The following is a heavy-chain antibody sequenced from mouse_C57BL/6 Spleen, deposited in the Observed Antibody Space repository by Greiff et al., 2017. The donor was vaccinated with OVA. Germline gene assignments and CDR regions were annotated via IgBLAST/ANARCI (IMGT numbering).Heavy chain of an antibody. D-gene: IGHD4-1*01. CDR2: IDPENGDT. J-gene: IGHJ3*01. CDR1: GFNFTDDY. CDR3: TTPDWGNSWFAY. Sequence: VQLQQSGAELVRPGASVKLSCTASGFNFTDDYMHWVKQRPEQGLEWIGWIDPENGDTEYDSKFQGKATLTVDTPSNTAYLQLSSLTSEDTAVEYCTTPDWGNSWFAYWGQGTLVTVSA. V-gene: IGHV14-4*01.